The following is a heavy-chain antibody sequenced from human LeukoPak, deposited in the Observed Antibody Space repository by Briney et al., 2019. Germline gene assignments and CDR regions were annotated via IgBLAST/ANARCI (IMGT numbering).Heavy chain of an antibody. D-gene: IGHD3-16*02. V-gene: IGHV1-2*02. Sequence: ASVKVSCKGSGYNFAGYYIHWVRQAPGQGLEWMGWINPNSGGTNYAQKFQGRVTMTRDTSISTAYMELSRLRSDDTAVYYCARSIMITFGGVIVSNNWFDPWGQGTLVTVSS. CDR1: GYNFAGYY. CDR2: INPNSGGT. J-gene: IGHJ5*02. CDR3: ARSIMITFGGVIVSNNWFDP.